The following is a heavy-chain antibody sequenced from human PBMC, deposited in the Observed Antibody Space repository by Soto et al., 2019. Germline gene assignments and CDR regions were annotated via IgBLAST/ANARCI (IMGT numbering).Heavy chain of an antibody. V-gene: IGHV1-3*01. Sequence: QVQLVQSGAEVKKPGASVKVSCKASGYTFTSYAMQWVRQAPGQRLEWMGWINAGNGNTKYSQKFQGRVTITRDTAASTGYMELSILRSEDTAVYYCARDPGYSYGYNWGQGTLVTVSS. J-gene: IGHJ4*02. CDR3: ARDPGYSYGYN. CDR1: GYTFTSYA. D-gene: IGHD5-18*01. CDR2: INAGNGNT.